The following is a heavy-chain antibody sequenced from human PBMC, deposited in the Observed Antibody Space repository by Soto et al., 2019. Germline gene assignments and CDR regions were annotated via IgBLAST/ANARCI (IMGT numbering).Heavy chain of an antibody. CDR2: IIPLFGTA. CDR3: ATELGDNPASPFDS. V-gene: IGHV1-69*01. D-gene: IGHD2-21*01. Sequence: QVQLVQSGAEVKKPGSSGKVSCKASGVTFSSETTSGLRQAPGQGLEWVGGIIPLFGTANYAQKFQGRVTITADESTSTLYIELSSLRSDDTAVYYCATELGDNPASPFDSWGQGTLVTVSS. J-gene: IGHJ4*02. CDR1: GVTFSSET.